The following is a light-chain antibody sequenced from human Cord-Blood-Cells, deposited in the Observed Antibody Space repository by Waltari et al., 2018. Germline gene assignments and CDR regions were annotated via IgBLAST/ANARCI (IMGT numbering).Light chain of an antibody. CDR2: QDS. CDR3: QAWDSSTAV. V-gene: IGLV3-1*01. Sequence: SSDLTQPPAVSASPGQPARSTRCGHRGGATYACWYQQTPGQPPVLVIYQDSKRPSGIPERFSGSNSGNTATLTSSGTQAMDEADYYCQAWDSSTAVFGTGTKVTVL. J-gene: IGLJ1*01. CDR1: RGGATY.